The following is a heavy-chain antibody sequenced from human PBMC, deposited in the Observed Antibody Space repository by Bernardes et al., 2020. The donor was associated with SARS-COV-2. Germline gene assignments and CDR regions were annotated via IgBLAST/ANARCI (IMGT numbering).Heavy chain of an antibody. CDR3: VRDQKGWFDP. V-gene: IGHV3-74*01. J-gene: IGHJ5*02. Sequence: GSLRLSCAASGFMFSSYWMHWVRQAPGKGLVWLSRLKSDGSSADYADSVKGRFTISRDNAKNTLYLEMNSLRVEDTAVYYCVRDQKGWFDPWGQGTLVTVSS. CDR1: GFMFSSYW. CDR2: LKSDGSSA.